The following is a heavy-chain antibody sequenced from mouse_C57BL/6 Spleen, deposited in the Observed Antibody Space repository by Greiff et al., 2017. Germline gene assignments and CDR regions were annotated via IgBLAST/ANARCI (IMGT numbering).Heavy chain of an antibody. Sequence: DVHLVESGGGLVKPGGSLKLSCAASGFTFSSYAMSWVRQTPEKRLEWVATISDGGSYTYYPDNVKGRFTISRDNAKNNLYLQMSHLKSEDTAMYYCARDWGSYYSNYVGYWGQGTTLTVSS. J-gene: IGHJ2*01. D-gene: IGHD2-5*01. CDR1: GFTFSSYA. V-gene: IGHV5-4*01. CDR3: ARDWGSYYSNYVGY. CDR2: ISDGGSYT.